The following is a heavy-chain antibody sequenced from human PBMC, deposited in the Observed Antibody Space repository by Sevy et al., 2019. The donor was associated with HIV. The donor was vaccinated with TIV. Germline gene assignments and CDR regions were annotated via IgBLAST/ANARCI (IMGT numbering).Heavy chain of an antibody. CDR3: ARDVGITMVREQQEYYYYYMDV. D-gene: IGHD3-10*01. CDR1: GGSISSYY. J-gene: IGHJ6*03. CDR2: IYYSGST. V-gene: IGHV4-59*01. Sequence: SETLSLTCTVSGGSISSYYWSWIRQPPGKGLEWIGYIYYSGSTNYNPSLKSRVTISVDTSKNQFSLKLSSVTAADTAVYYCARDVGITMVREQQEYYYYYMDVWGKGTTVTVSS.